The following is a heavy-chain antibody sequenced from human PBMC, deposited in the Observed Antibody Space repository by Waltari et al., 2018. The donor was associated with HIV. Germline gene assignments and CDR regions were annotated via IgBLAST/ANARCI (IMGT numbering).Heavy chain of an antibody. CDR3: SAGGNSYD. CDR2: VYYGGNT. Sequence: VQLQESGPGLLKPAQTLSLTCSVSGSSINGGGYYWNWIRQHPGWGLEWIGYVYYGGNTYYNPSLKSRLSMSADASKNQFSLELDSVTAADTAVYYCSAGGNSYDWGQGKLVTVSS. V-gene: IGHV4-31*03. D-gene: IGHD2-21*02. J-gene: IGHJ4*02. CDR1: GSSINGGGYY.